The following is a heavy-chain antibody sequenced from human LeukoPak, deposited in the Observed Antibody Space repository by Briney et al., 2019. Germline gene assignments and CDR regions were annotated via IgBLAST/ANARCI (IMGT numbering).Heavy chain of an antibody. CDR2: IYNDGSST. Sequence: GGSLRLSCAASGFTFSSYWMHWVRQAPGKGLVWVSRIYNDGSSTSYADSVKGRFTISRDNAKSTLYLQMNSLRAEDTAVYYCARGSGYLETFDYWGQGTLVTVSS. D-gene: IGHD3-22*01. CDR1: GFTFSSYW. CDR3: ARGSGYLETFDY. V-gene: IGHV3-74*01. J-gene: IGHJ4*02.